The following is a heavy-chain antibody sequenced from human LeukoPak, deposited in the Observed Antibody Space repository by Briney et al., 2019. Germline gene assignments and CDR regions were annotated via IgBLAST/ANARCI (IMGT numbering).Heavy chain of an antibody. V-gene: IGHV3-23*01. Sequence: PGGSLRLSCAASGFTFSSYAMSWVRQAPGKGLEWVSGISGSGGSTYYADSVKGRFTISRDNAKNTLYLQMNSLRAEDTAVYYCARERRYFDWLFDDFDYWGQGTLVTVSS. CDR1: GFTFSSYA. CDR3: ARERRYFDWLFDDFDY. CDR2: ISGSGGST. D-gene: IGHD3-9*01. J-gene: IGHJ4*02.